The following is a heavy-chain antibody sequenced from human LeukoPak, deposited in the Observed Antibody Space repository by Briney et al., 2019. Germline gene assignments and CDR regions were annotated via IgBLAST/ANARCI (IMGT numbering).Heavy chain of an antibody. D-gene: IGHD3-3*01. CDR2: INHSGST. J-gene: IGHJ5*02. Sequence: SETLSLTCAVYGGSFSGYYWSWLRQPPGKGLEWIGEINHSGSTNYNPSLKSRGTISVDTSKTQFSLKLSSVTAAHTAVYYCARGKPYYDFWSGYINWFDPWGQGTLVTVSS. V-gene: IGHV4-34*01. CDR1: GGSFSGYY. CDR3: ARGKPYYDFWSGYINWFDP.